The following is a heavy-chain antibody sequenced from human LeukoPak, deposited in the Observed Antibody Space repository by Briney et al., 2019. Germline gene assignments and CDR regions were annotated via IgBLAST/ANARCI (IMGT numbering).Heavy chain of an antibody. CDR2: ISAYNGNT. V-gene: IGHV1-18*01. Sequence: GASVKVSCKASGYTFTSYGISWVRQAPGQGLEWMGWISAYNGNTNYAQKLQGRVTMTTDTSTSTAYMELRSLRSDDTAVYYCARDVPYSSGWYGVYMDVWGKGTTVTVSS. J-gene: IGHJ6*03. CDR3: ARDVPYSSGWYGVYMDV. CDR1: GYTFTSYG. D-gene: IGHD6-19*01.